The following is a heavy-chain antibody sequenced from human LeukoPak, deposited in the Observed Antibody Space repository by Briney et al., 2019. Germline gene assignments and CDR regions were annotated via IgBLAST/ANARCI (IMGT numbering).Heavy chain of an antibody. CDR3: ATSRGYDFDY. CDR2: ISASSSSI. D-gene: IGHD2-15*01. CDR1: GFTLSSYA. J-gene: IGHJ4*02. Sequence: PGGSLILSCAASGFTLSSYAMNWVRQAPGKGLEWVSGISASSSSIYYADSVRGRFTISRDNAKNSLYLEMNSLRDEDTAVYYCATSRGYDFDYWGQGTLVTVSS. V-gene: IGHV3-48*02.